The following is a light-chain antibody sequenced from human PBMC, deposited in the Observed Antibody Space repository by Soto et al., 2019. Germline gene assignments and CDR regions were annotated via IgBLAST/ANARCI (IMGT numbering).Light chain of an antibody. CDR3: VQGTHWPRT. CDR1: ESLVFSDGNTY. V-gene: IGKV2-30*01. Sequence: DVVTTQSPLFLPVTLGQPASISCRSSESLVFSDGNTYLTWLHQRPGQSPRRLIYKVSKRGSGVPDRFSGSGSGTDFTLKISRVEAEDVGLYYCVQGTHWPRTFGQGTKVEI. CDR2: KVS. J-gene: IGKJ1*01.